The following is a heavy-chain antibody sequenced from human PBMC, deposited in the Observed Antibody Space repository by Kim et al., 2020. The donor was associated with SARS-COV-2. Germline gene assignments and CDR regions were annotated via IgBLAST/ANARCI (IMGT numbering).Heavy chain of an antibody. CDR3: AREISTFITMVRGVTDY. V-gene: IGHV3-21*01. D-gene: IGHD3-10*01. Sequence: GGSLRLSCAASGFTFSSYSMNWVRQAPGKGLEWVSSISSSSSYIYYADSVKGRFTISRDNAKNSLYLQMNSLRAEDTAVYYCAREISTFITMVRGVTDYWGQGTLVTVSS. CDR2: ISSSSSYI. CDR1: GFTFSSYS. J-gene: IGHJ4*02.